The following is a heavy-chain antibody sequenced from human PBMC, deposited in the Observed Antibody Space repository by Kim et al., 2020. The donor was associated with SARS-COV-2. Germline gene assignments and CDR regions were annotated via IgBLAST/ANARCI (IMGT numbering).Heavy chain of an antibody. V-gene: IGHV3-30*04. CDR3: ARGVPHYDFWSGFHY. Sequence: GGSLRLSCAASGFTFSSYAMHWVRQAPGKGLEWVAVISYDGSNKYYADSVKGRFTISRDNSKNTLYLQMNSLRAEDTAVYYCARGVPHYDFWSGFHYWGQGTLVTVSS. J-gene: IGHJ4*02. CDR2: ISYDGSNK. CDR1: GFTFSSYA. D-gene: IGHD3-3*01.